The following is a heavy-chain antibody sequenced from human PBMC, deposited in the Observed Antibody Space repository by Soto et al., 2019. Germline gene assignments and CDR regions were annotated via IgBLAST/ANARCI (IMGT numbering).Heavy chain of an antibody. Sequence: PGESLKISRKGSGYSFTSYWISWVRQMPGKGLEWMGRIDPSDSYTNYSPSFQGHVTISADKSISTAYLQWSSLKASDTAMYYCASLRTYSGSYYFSYSGQGTLVTVSS. J-gene: IGHJ4*02. V-gene: IGHV5-10-1*01. CDR1: GYSFTSYW. D-gene: IGHD1-26*01. CDR3: ASLRTYSGSYYFSY. CDR2: IDPSDSYT.